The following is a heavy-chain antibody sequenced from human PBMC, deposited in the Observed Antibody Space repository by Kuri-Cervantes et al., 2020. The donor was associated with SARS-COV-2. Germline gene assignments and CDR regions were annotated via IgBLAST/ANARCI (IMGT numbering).Heavy chain of an antibody. CDR3: ARGILELLLDY. CDR2: FDPEQREI. J-gene: IGHJ4*02. Sequence: ASVKVSCKVSGNTLTELPLHWVRQAPGKGLEWMGGFDPEQREIIYAQKFQGRVSMTEDTSTDTAYMELRSLRSDDTAVYYCARGILELLLDYWGQGTLVTVSS. CDR1: GNTLTELP. V-gene: IGHV1-24*01. D-gene: IGHD1-7*01.